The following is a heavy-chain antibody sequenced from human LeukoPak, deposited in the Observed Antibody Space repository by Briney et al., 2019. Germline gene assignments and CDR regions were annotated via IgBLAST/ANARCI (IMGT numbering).Heavy chain of an antibody. CDR3: ARWYCSSNTCYHMDV. CDR2: IYYSGSS. D-gene: IGHD2-2*01. V-gene: IGHV4-59*01. CDR1: GGSINSYY. Sequence: SETLSRTCTVSGGSINSYYWSWIRQPPGEGLEWIGYIYYSGSSSYNPSLKSRVTMSVDTSKNQLSLKLSSVTAADTAVYYCARWYCSSNTCYHMDVWGKGTTVTVSS. J-gene: IGHJ6*03.